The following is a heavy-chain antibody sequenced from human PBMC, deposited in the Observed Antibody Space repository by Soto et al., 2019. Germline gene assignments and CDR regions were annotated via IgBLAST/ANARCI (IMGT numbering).Heavy chain of an antibody. D-gene: IGHD6-13*01. V-gene: IGHV3-23*01. Sequence: PGGSLRLYCTASGFTLSRHAMTWVRQAPGKGLEWVSGLSDSGGSIYYADSVKGRFTISRDNSMNTLYLQMNTLRAEDTAIYYCAKVSSSWYAGFFDLWGQGTLVTVSS. J-gene: IGHJ4*02. CDR2: LSDSGGSI. CDR3: AKVSSSWYAGFFDL. CDR1: GFTLSRHA.